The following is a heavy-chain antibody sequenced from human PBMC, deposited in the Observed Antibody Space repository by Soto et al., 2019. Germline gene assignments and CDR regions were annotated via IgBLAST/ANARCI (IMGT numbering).Heavy chain of an antibody. D-gene: IGHD1-26*01. Sequence: QVQLVESGGGVVQPGRSLRLSCAASGFSFTNYAMHWVRRAPGKGLEWVAFISFDGDDKSYADSVKGRFTISRDTSTNTLYLQMNSLRAEDTALYYCAKEGVGRMYDYWGQGTLVTVSS. J-gene: IGHJ4*02. CDR2: ISFDGDDK. V-gene: IGHV3-30-3*01. CDR1: GFSFTNYA. CDR3: AKEGVGRMYDY.